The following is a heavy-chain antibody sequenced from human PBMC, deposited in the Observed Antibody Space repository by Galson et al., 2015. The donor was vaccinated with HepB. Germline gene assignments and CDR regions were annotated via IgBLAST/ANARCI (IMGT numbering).Heavy chain of an antibody. CDR2: INAGNGNT. D-gene: IGHD6-19*01. V-gene: IGHV1-3*01. J-gene: IGHJ4*02. CDR3: AGSSGWYRGYFDY. Sequence: SVKVSCKASGYTFTSYAMHWVRQAPGQRLEWMGWINAGNGNTKYSQKFQGRVTITRDTPASTAYMELSSLRSEDTAVYYCAGSSGWYRGYFDYWGQGTLVTVSS. CDR1: GYTFTSYA.